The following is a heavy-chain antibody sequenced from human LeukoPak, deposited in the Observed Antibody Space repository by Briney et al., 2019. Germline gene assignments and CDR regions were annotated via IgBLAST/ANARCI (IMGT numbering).Heavy chain of an antibody. V-gene: IGHV3-23*01. CDR3: AKGSGYYKYYFDY. D-gene: IGHD3-22*01. CDR1: GFTFNNYA. Sequence: GGSLRLSCAASGFTFNNYAMSWVRQAPGKGLEWVSAISGSGDFTDYADSVKGRFTISRDNSKNTLYLQMNSLRAEETAVYYCAKGSGYYKYYFDYWGQGTLVTVSS. J-gene: IGHJ4*02. CDR2: ISGSGDFT.